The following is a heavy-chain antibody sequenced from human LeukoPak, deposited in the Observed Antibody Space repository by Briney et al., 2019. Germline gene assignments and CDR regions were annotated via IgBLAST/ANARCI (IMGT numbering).Heavy chain of an antibody. J-gene: IGHJ6*03. CDR3: ARNPGLGYSYGLDYYMDV. V-gene: IGHV3-48*03. Sequence: GGSLRLSCAASGFTFSSYEMNWVRQAPGKGLEWVSYISSSGSTIYYADSVKGRFTISRDNAKNSLYLQMNSLRAEDTAVYYCARNPGLGYSYGLDYYMDVWGKGTTVTVSS. CDR2: ISSSGSTI. CDR1: GFTFSSYE. D-gene: IGHD5-18*01.